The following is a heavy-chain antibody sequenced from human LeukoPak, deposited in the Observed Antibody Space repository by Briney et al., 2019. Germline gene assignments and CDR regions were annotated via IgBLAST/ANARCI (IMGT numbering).Heavy chain of an antibody. CDR1: GYTFTSYG. Sequence: ASVKVSCKASGYTFTSYGISWVRQAPGQGLEWMGWISAYNGNTNYAQKLQGRVTMTTDTSTSTAYMELRSLRSDDTAVYYCARDRQWLFKGWFDPWGQGTLVTVSS. D-gene: IGHD3-22*01. V-gene: IGHV1-18*01. CDR2: ISAYNGNT. J-gene: IGHJ5*02. CDR3: ARDRQWLFKGWFDP.